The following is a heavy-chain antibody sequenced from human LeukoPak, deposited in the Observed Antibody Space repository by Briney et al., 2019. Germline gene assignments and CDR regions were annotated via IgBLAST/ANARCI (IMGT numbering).Heavy chain of an antibody. J-gene: IGHJ4*02. CDR2: IDWDDDK. Sequence: SGPTLVKPTQTLTLTCTFSGFSLSTSGMCVSWIRQPPGKALEWLARIDWDDDKYYSTSLKPRLTISKDTSKNQVVLTMTNMDPVDTATYYCARMVTGYPLDYWGQGTLVTVSS. CDR1: GFSLSTSGMC. D-gene: IGHD3-16*02. CDR3: ARMVTGYPLDY. V-gene: IGHV2-70*11.